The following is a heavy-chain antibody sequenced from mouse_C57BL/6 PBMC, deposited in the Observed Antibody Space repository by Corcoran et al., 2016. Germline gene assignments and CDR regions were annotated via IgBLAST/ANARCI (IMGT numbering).Heavy chain of an antibody. V-gene: IGHV1-26*01. CDR1: GYTFTDYY. D-gene: IGHD1-1*01. CDR2: INPNNGGT. CDR3: ARGSSYSDY. Sequence: EVQLQQSGPELVKPGASVKISCKASGYTFTDYYMNWVKQSHGKSLEWIGDINPNNGGTSYNQKFKGKATLTVDKSSSTAYMELRSLTSEDSAVYYCARGSSYSDYWGQGTTLTVSS. J-gene: IGHJ2*01.